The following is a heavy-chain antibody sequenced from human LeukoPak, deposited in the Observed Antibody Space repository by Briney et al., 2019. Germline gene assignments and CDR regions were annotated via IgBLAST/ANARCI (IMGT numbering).Heavy chain of an antibody. D-gene: IGHD3-22*01. CDR1: GFTFSSYA. CDR3: ARLSRDYYDSSGYYWYRFYFDY. V-gene: IGHV3-23*01. CDR2: ISGSGGST. J-gene: IGHJ4*02. Sequence: GASLRLSCAASGFTFSSYAMSWVRQAPGKGLEWVSAISGSGGSTYYADSVKGRFTISSDNSKNTLYLQMTSLRAEDTAVYYCARLSRDYYDSSGYYWYRFYFDYWGQGTLVTVSS.